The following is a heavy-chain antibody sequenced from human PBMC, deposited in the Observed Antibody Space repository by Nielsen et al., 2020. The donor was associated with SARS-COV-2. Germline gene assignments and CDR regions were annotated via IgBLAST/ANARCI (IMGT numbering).Heavy chain of an antibody. CDR3: ARHHYVTFFGVVIIGWFDP. Sequence: SETLSLTCAVYGGSFSDYHWTWIRQPPGKGLEWIGEISRSGGTNYNPSLQSRVTISEDTSKNQFSLKLSSVTAADTAVYYCARHHYVTFFGVVIIGWFDPWGQGTLVTVSS. V-gene: IGHV4-34*01. J-gene: IGHJ5*02. D-gene: IGHD3-3*01. CDR1: GGSFSDYH. CDR2: ISRSGGT.